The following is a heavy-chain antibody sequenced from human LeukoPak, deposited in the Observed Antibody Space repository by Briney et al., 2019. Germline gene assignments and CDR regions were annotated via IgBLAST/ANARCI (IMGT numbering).Heavy chain of an antibody. J-gene: IGHJ5*02. CDR2: ISTDGRFT. CDR3: AKGPYSGFS. Sequence: GGSLRLSCAASGFTFSNYWMHWVRLAPGKGPTWVSRISTDGRFTSYADSVKGRFTISRDNSKNTLYLQMNSLRAEDTAVYYCAKGPYSGFSWGQGTLVTVSS. CDR1: GFTFSNYW. D-gene: IGHD1-26*01. V-gene: IGHV3-74*01.